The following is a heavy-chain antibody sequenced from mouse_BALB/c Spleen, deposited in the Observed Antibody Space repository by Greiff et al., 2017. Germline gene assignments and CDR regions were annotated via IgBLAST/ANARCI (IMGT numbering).Heavy chain of an antibody. Sequence: EVQLVESGGGLVQPGGSRKLSCAASGFTFSSFGMHWVRQAPEKGLEWVAYISSGSSTIYYADTVKGRFTISRDNPKNTLYLQMTSLRSEDTAMYYCARSTRRLYYLDDWGQGTTLTVSS. CDR1: GFTFSSFG. CDR3: ARSTRRLYYLDD. CDR2: ISSGSSTI. J-gene: IGHJ2*01. V-gene: IGHV5-17*02.